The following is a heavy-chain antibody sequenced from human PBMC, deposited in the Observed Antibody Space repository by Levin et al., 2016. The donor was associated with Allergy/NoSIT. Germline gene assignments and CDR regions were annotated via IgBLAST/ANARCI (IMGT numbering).Heavy chain of an antibody. CDR3: AKGLTYYDILTGGF. D-gene: IGHD3-9*01. CDR2: LSVSGDST. J-gene: IGHJ4*02. Sequence: GGSLRLSCTASGFILSGYAMTWVRQAPGKGLEWISTLSVSGDSTYYADSVKGRFIISRDNSKTTLYLQMDSLRAEDTAIYYCAKGLTYYDILTGGFWGQGTLVTVSS. V-gene: IGHV3-23*01. CDR1: GFILSGYA.